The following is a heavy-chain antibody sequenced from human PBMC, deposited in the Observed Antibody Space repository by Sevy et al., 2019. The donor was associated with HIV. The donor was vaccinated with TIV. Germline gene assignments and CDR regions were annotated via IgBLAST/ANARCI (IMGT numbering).Heavy chain of an antibody. Sequence: GGSLRLSCAASGFTFSAHAMHWVRQAPGKGLEWVAVISYDGTYKNYGHSVKGRFTISREDSKNTLFLHMNSLRAEDTALYYCARGSGYSTTWYPGHWGQGTLVTVSS. J-gene: IGHJ4*02. CDR2: ISYDGTYK. D-gene: IGHD6-13*01. V-gene: IGHV3-30-3*01. CDR1: GFTFSAHA. CDR3: ARGSGYSTTWYPGH.